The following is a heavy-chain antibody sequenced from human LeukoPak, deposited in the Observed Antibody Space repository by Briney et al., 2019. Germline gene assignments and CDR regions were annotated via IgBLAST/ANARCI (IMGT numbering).Heavy chain of an antibody. CDR2: MWYDGSNK. D-gene: IGHD5-18*01. J-gene: IGHJ4*02. Sequence: GGSLRLSCAASAFTFSRSGMHWVRQAPGKGLGWMAVMWYDGSNKYYADSVKGRFTISRDNSKNTLYLQMNSLRAEDTAVYYCARDRGPGYSYGVLDYWGQGTLVTVSS. V-gene: IGHV3-33*08. CDR1: AFTFSRSG. CDR3: ARDRGPGYSYGVLDY.